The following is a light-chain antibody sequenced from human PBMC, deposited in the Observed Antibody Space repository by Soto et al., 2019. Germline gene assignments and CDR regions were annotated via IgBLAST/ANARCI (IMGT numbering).Light chain of an antibody. Sequence: EIVLTQSPGTLSLSPGERGTLSCRASQSVSSGYLAWYQQKPGQAPRLLIYDASNRATGIPARFSGSGSGTDFTLTISSLEPEDFAVYYCQQRSNWPLTFGQGTRLEIK. CDR1: QSVSSGY. J-gene: IGKJ5*01. CDR3: QQRSNWPLT. CDR2: DAS. V-gene: IGKV3D-20*02.